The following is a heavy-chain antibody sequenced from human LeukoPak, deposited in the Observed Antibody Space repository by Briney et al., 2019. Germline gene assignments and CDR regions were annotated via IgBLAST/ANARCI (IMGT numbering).Heavy chain of an antibody. D-gene: IGHD4-17*01. Sequence: GGSLRLSCAASGFTFSYYAMSWVRQAPGKGLEWVANIKQDGSEKYYVDSVKGRSTISRDNAKNSLSLQMNSLRAEDTAVYYCARRDHGDYGEEYWGQGTLVTVSS. V-gene: IGHV3-7*01. CDR2: IKQDGSEK. CDR1: GFTFSYYA. CDR3: ARRDHGDYGEEY. J-gene: IGHJ4*02.